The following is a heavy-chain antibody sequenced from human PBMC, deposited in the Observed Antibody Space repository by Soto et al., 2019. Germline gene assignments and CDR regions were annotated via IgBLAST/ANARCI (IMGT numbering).Heavy chain of an antibody. CDR2: INPNSGGT. Sequence: GASVKVSCKASGYTFSGYYVHWVRQAPGQGLEWMGWINPNSGGTNYAQKFQGWVTMTRDTSISTAYMELSRLRSDDTAVYYCARARVVVVCARNYYNNGIDVWGQGTTVTVSS. V-gene: IGHV1-2*04. D-gene: IGHD3-22*01. CDR3: ARARVVVVCARNYYNNGIDV. CDR1: GYTFSGYY. J-gene: IGHJ6*02.